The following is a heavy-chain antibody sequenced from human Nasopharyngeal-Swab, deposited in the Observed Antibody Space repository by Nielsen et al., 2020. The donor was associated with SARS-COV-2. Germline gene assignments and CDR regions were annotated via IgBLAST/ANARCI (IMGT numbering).Heavy chain of an antibody. D-gene: IGHD6-13*01. Sequence: GESLKISCAASGFPFNSYSMSWVRQAPGKGLEWVSYIRSSSGYIYFADSLKGRFTVSRDNAKNSLYLEMNSLRAEDTAVYYCARGGDSSSWYPGDAFDIWDQGTMVTVSS. V-gene: IGHV3-21*06. CDR1: GFPFNSYS. CDR2: IRSSSGYI. J-gene: IGHJ3*02. CDR3: ARGGDSSSWYPGDAFDI.